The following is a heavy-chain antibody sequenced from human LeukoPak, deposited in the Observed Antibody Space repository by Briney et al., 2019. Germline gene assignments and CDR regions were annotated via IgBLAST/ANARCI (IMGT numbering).Heavy chain of an antibody. Sequence: PGRSLRLSCAASGFSFDDYAMHWVRQAPGKGLEWVSGISWNSGNMAYADSVKGRFTISRDNAKNSLYLQMNSLRAEDTALNYCVKSRGAYSSGWYLYFDYWGQGTLVTVSS. CDR1: GFSFDDYA. J-gene: IGHJ4*02. CDR3: VKSRGAYSSGWYLYFDY. V-gene: IGHV3-9*01. D-gene: IGHD6-19*01. CDR2: ISWNSGNM.